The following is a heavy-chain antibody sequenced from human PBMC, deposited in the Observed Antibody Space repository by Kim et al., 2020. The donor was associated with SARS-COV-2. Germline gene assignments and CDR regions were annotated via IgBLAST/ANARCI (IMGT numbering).Heavy chain of an antibody. V-gene: IGHV3-23*01. Sequence: SADSGKGRFTSSRDNAKNTLYLQMNSLRAEGTAVYYCAKIAVAGTGGVDYWGQGTLVTVSS. D-gene: IGHD6-19*01. CDR3: AKIAVAGTGGVDY. J-gene: IGHJ4*02.